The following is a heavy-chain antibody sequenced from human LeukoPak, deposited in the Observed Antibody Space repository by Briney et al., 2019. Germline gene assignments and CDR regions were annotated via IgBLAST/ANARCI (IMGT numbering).Heavy chain of an antibody. V-gene: IGHV3-23*01. CDR3: ARSPMSTLKSFDS. J-gene: IGHJ4*02. D-gene: IGHD3-16*01. CDR2: FSASGANT. Sequence: GGSLRLSCAAPGLTFSSYAMSWVRQAPGKGLEWVSVFSASGANTYYADSVRGRFTISRDNSKNTLYLHMNGLRAEDTAFYYCARSPMSTLKSFDSWGQGTLVTVSS. CDR1: GLTFSSYA.